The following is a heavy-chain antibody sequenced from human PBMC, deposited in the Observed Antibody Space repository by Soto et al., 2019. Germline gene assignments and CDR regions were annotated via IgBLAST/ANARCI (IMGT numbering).Heavy chain of an antibody. CDR1: GFSLSTSGVG. CDR3: AHRPPPLYDFFERTFDY. CDR2: IYWNDDK. Sequence: QITLKESGPTLVKPTQTLTLTCTFSGFSLSTSGVGVGWIRQPPGKALEWLALIYWNDDKRYSPSLKSRLTITNDTSKNSVVLTMTNMDTVDTATYYCAHRPPPLYDFFERTFDYWGQGTLVTVSS. J-gene: IGHJ4*02. D-gene: IGHD3-3*01. V-gene: IGHV2-5*01.